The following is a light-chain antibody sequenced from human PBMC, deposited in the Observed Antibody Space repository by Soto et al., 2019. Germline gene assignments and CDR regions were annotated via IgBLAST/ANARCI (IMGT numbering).Light chain of an antibody. CDR3: QHYSDSSPWT. J-gene: IGKJ1*01. CDR2: RAS. Sequence: DIQMTQSPATLPASVGDRVTITCRASQSVDNWLAWFQQKPGKATKVLIHRASSLDSGVPSRFRGSGWGTEFTLTLTRLQPDDFATYYCQHYSDSSPWTFGQGTKVEIK. CDR1: QSVDNW. V-gene: IGKV1-5*03.